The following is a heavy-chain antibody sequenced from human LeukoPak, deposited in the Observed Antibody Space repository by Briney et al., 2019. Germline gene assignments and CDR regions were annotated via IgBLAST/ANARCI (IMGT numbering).Heavy chain of an antibody. V-gene: IGHV3-66*01. CDR3: ATPRDVITLVRGIGAFDI. CDR1: GFTVSTNY. J-gene: IGHJ3*02. Sequence: HPGGSLRLSCAASGFTVSTNYMNWVRQAPGKGLEWVSVIYSGDIRYYADSVKGRFTISRDNSKNTLYLQMNSLRADDTAVYYRATPRDVITLVRGIGAFDIWGQGTMVTVSS. CDR2: IYSGDIR. D-gene: IGHD3-10*01.